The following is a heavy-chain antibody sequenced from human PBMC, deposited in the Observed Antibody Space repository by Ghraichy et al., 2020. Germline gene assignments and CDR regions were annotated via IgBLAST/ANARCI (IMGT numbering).Heavy chain of an antibody. CDR3: AREDCSGGSCYSYYYYGMDV. J-gene: IGHJ6*02. V-gene: IGHV3-7*01. CDR1: GFTFSSYW. Sequence: GGSLRLSCPASGFTFSSYWMSWVRQAPGKGLEWVANIKQDGSEKYYVDSVKGRFTISRDNAKNSLYLQMNSLRAEDTAVYYCAREDCSGGSCYSYYYYGMDVWGQGTTVTVSS. D-gene: IGHD2-15*01. CDR2: IKQDGSEK.